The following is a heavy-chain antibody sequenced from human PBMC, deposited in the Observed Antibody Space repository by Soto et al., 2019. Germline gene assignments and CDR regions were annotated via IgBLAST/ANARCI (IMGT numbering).Heavy chain of an antibody. D-gene: IGHD2-8*01. Sequence: QDQLQESGPGLVKPSQTLSLTCTVSGGSISIGGFYWTWIRQHPAKGLEWISYIYYNGNTYYNPALKSRVTISVDTSTNQFSLKLSSVTAADTAVYYCARASLGYCTNGVFQSYYGMDVWGQGTTVTVAS. CDR3: ARASLGYCTNGVFQSYYGMDV. CDR2: IYYNGNT. V-gene: IGHV4-31*03. CDR1: GGSISIGGFY. J-gene: IGHJ6*02.